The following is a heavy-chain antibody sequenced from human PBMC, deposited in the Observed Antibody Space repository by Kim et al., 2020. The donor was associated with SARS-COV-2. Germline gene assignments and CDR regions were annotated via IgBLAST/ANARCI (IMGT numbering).Heavy chain of an antibody. CDR2: IYYSGST. V-gene: IGHV4-59*13. CDR1: GGSISNYY. D-gene: IGHD3-10*01. J-gene: IGHJ5*02. Sequence: SETLSLTCIVSGGSISNYYWSWIRQPPGKGLEWIGYIYYSGSTNYNPSLKSRVTISVDTSKNQFSLRLSSVTAADTAMYFCARGYGSGRLAWFDPWGQGTQVTVSP. CDR3: ARGYGSGRLAWFDP.